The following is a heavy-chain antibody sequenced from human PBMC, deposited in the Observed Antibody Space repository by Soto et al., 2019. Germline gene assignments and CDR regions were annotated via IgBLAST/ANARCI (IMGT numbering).Heavy chain of an antibody. CDR1: GFTFSSYG. D-gene: IGHD6-6*01. Sequence: GGSLRLSCAASGFTFSSYGMHWVRQAQGKGLEWVAVIWYDGSNKYYADSVKGRFTISRDNSKNTLYLQMNSLRAEDTAVYYCARDTQLPPDKGAFDIWGQGTMVTVSS. V-gene: IGHV3-33*01. CDR2: IWYDGSNK. J-gene: IGHJ3*02. CDR3: ARDTQLPPDKGAFDI.